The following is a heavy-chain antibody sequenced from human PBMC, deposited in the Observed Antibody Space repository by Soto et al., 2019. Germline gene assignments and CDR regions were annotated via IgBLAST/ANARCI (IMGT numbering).Heavy chain of an antibody. J-gene: IGHJ4*02. D-gene: IGHD4-17*01. CDR3: ARSNDYGIDY. V-gene: IGHV4-34*01. Sequence: SETLSLTCAVYGGSFSGYYWSWIRQPPGKGLEWIGEINHSGSTNYNPSLKSRVTISVDTSKNQFSLKLSSVTAADTAVYYCARSNDYGIDYWGQGTLVTVSS. CDR1: GGSFSGYY. CDR2: INHSGST.